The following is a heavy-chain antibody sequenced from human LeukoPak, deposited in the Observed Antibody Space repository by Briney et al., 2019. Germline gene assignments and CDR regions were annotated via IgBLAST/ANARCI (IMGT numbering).Heavy chain of an antibody. V-gene: IGHV3-23*01. Sequence: PGGSLRLSCAASGFTFSSYAMSWVRQAPGKGLEWVSTISGSGSGGSTYYADSVKGRFTISRDNSKDTLYLQMNSLRAEDTAVYYCAKILAVTNSYYFNYWGQGTLVTVSS. D-gene: IGHD6-19*01. J-gene: IGHJ4*02. CDR3: AKILAVTNSYYFNY. CDR1: GFTFSSYA. CDR2: ISGSGSGGST.